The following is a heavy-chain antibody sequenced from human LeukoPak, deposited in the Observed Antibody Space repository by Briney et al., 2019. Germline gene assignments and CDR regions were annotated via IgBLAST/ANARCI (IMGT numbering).Heavy chain of an antibody. CDR2: ISFDGSNK. V-gene: IGHV3-30*18. Sequence: GGSLRLSCTASGFTFSNYGMHWVRQAPGKGLEWVAVISFDGSNKYYADSVKGRFTISRDNSKNTLYLQMNSLRAEDTAVYYCAKETGYSSGWFAYWGQGTLVTVSS. CDR1: GFTFSNYG. D-gene: IGHD6-19*01. J-gene: IGHJ4*02. CDR3: AKETGYSSGWFAY.